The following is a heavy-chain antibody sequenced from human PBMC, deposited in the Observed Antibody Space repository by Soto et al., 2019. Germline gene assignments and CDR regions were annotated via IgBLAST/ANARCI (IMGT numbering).Heavy chain of an antibody. CDR1: GFSLSTSGVG. D-gene: IGHD3-16*02. Sequence: QITLKESGPTLVKPTQTLTLTCTFSGFSLSTSGVGVGWIRQPPGKALEWLALIYWDDDKRYSPSLKSRLPNPKDTHKTQVVLTMTNMDPVDTATYYCAHTTVYRNSNNWFDPWGQGTLVTVSS. CDR2: IYWDDDK. J-gene: IGHJ5*02. CDR3: AHTTVYRNSNNWFDP. V-gene: IGHV2-5*02.